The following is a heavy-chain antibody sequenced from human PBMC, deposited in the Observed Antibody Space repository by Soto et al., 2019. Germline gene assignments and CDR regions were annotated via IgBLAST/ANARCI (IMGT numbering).Heavy chain of an antibody. CDR3: ARSVRRVGGNWYLES. V-gene: IGHV4-4*02. Sequence: QVQLQESGPGLVNPSGTLSLTCGVSGDSFSSSNWWTWVRQPPGKGPGWIGDILHTGHTDYSPSLRSWVTISIAPSKEQFSLTLPSVTATDMAVYYCARSVRRVGGNWYLESWGQGALVCVSS. CDR1: GDSFSSSNW. J-gene: IGHJ5*02. CDR2: ILHTGHT. D-gene: IGHD3-3*01.